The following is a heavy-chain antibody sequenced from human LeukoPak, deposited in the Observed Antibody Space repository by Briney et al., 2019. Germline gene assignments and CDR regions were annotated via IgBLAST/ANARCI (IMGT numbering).Heavy chain of an antibody. D-gene: IGHD5-18*01. CDR1: GFTFSIYG. V-gene: IGHV3-33*06. J-gene: IGHJ6*03. CDR2: IWYDGSNK. CDR3: VKEDSYGSYYYYYYMDV. Sequence: GRSLRLSCAASGFTFSIYGMHWVRQAPGKGLEWVAVIWYDGSNKYYADSVKGRFTISRDNSKNTLYLQMNSLRAEDTAVYYCVKEDSYGSYYYYYYMDVWGKGTTVTVSS.